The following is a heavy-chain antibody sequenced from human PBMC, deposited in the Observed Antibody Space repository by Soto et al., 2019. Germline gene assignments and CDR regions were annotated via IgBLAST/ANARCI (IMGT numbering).Heavy chain of an antibody. V-gene: IGHV4-59*01. CDR1: GGSISSYY. CDR3: AREHYYESSGYYVDWFDP. J-gene: IGHJ5*02. D-gene: IGHD3-22*01. CDR2: IYYSGST. Sequence: QVQLQESGPGLVKPSETLSLTCTVSGGSISSYYWSWIRQPPGKGLEWIGYIYYSGSTNYNPSLKSRVTISVDTAKNQFSVKLSSVTAADTAVYYCAREHYYESSGYYVDWFDPWGQGTLVTVSS.